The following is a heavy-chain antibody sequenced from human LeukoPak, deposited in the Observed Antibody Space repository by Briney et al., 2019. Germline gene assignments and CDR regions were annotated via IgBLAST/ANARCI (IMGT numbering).Heavy chain of an antibody. Sequence: SGTLSLTCSVSRDFTDTYYWNWIRRLPGKGLEWIGYISYSGSTNYNPSLKSRATISIDRSKKQFSLRLTSVAAPDTAIYYCARADVYGGDPFDAFDIWGQGTMVDVSS. V-gene: IGHV4-59*08. CDR3: ARADVYGGDPFDAFDI. CDR1: RDFTDTYY. D-gene: IGHD2-21*02. J-gene: IGHJ3*02. CDR2: ISYSGST.